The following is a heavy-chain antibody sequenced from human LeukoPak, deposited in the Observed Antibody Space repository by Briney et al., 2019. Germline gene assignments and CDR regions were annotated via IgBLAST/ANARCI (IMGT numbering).Heavy chain of an antibody. J-gene: IGHJ4*02. CDR2: ISPIGSRT. Sequence: GGSLRLSCAASGFTFSTYAMNWVRQAPGKGLEWVSAISPIGSRTYYADSVKGRFTLSRDNSKNTLYLQMNSLRAGDTAIYYCAKASTVLNPIDSWGQGTLVTVSS. CDR3: AKASTVLNPIDS. D-gene: IGHD5/OR15-5a*01. V-gene: IGHV3-23*01. CDR1: GFTFSTYA.